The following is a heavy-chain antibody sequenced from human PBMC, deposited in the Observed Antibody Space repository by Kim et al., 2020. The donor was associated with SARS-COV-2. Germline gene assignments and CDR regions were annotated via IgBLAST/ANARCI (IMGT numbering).Heavy chain of an antibody. CDR2: ISSNGGST. CDR1: GFTFSSYA. CDR3: VKDRPDSSGYYWTYYFDY. V-gene: IGHV3-64D*06. J-gene: IGHJ4*02. D-gene: IGHD3-22*01. Sequence: GGSLRLSCSASGFTFSSYAMHWVRQAPGKGLEYVSAISSNGGSTYYADSVKGRFTISRDNSKNTLYLQMSSLRAEDTAVYYCVKDRPDSSGYYWTYYFDYWGQGTLVTVSS.